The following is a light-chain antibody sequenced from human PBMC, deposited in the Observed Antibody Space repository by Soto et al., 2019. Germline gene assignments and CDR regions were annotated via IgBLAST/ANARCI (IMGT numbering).Light chain of an antibody. V-gene: IGLV2-14*01. Sequence: QSVLTQPASVSGSPGQSITISCTGTSSDIGRYNYVSWYQQYPGRAPRLMIYEVSNRPSGVSNRFSGSKSGNTASLTISGLRAEDEADYYCSSLRANRGVFGTGTKATVL. CDR2: EVS. J-gene: IGLJ1*01. CDR1: SSDIGRYNY. CDR3: SSLRANRGV.